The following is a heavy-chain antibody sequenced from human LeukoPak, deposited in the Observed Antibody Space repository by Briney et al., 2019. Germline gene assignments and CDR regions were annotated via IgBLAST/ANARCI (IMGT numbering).Heavy chain of an antibody. D-gene: IGHD1-26*01. Sequence: GGSLRLSCAASGFTFSNAWMSWVRQAPGKGLEWVSVIFTTGTTYYADSVKGRFTLSRDNFENTVHLQMCSLTAEDTAVYYCAGDRRTSGWYASWGQGTLVTVSS. CDR2: IFTTGTT. CDR1: GFTFSNAW. V-gene: IGHV3-53*01. CDR3: AGDRRTSGWYAS. J-gene: IGHJ5*01.